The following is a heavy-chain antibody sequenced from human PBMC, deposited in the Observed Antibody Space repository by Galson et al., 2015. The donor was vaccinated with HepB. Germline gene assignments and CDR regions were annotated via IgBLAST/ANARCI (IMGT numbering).Heavy chain of an antibody. D-gene: IGHD5-12*01. J-gene: IGHJ4*02. V-gene: IGHV3-9*01. CDR2: ICWNSGSI. CDR3: TRVDASGWPRGFDY. Sequence: SLRLSCAASGFTFNDYCMYWVRQAPGKGLEWVSGICWNSGSIVYADSVKGRFTISRDSAKNSLYLQMNSLRPEDTALYYCTRVDASGWPRGFDYWGQGTLVTVSS. CDR1: GFTFNDYC.